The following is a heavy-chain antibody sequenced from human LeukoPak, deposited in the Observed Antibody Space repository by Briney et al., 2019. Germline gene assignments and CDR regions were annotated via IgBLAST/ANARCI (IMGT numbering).Heavy chain of an antibody. V-gene: IGHV1-24*01. CDR3: ATRIPGIAASDAFDI. Sequence: GASVKVSCKASGYTFTGYYMHWVRQAPGKGLEWMGGFDPEDGETIYAQKFQGRVTMTEDTSTDTAYMELSSLRSEDTAVYYCATRIPGIAASDAFDIWGQGTMVTVSS. D-gene: IGHD6-13*01. J-gene: IGHJ3*02. CDR2: FDPEDGET. CDR1: GYTFTGYY.